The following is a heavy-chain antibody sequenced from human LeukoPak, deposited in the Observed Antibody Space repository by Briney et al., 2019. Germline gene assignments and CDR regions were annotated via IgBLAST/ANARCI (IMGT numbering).Heavy chain of an antibody. CDR2: ISYDGSNK. J-gene: IGHJ6*02. D-gene: IGHD3-10*01. V-gene: IGHV3-30*18. CDR1: GFTFSSYG. CDR3: AKDRGLLWFGDGSGMDV. Sequence: GGSLRLSCAASGFTFSSYGMHWVRQAPGKGLEWVAVISYDGSNKYYADSVKGRFTISRDNSKNTPYLQMNSLRAEDTAVYYCAKDRGLLWFGDGSGMDVWGQGTTVAVSS.